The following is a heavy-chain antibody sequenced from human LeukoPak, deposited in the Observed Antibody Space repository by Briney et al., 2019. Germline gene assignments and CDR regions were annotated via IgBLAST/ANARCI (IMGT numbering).Heavy chain of an antibody. CDR2: ISYDGSNK. CDR1: GFTFSSYA. V-gene: IGHV3-30-3*01. J-gene: IGHJ4*02. CDR3: ARDPSQYLDY. Sequence: GGSLRLSCAASGFTFSSYAMHWVRQAPGKGLEWVAVISYDGSNKYYADSVKGRFTISRDNSKNTLYLQMNSLRPDDTAVYYCARDPSQYLDYWGQGTLVTVSS.